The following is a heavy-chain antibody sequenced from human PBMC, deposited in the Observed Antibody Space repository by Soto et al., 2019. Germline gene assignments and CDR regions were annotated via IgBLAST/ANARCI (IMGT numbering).Heavy chain of an antibody. V-gene: IGHV4-34*01. CDR1: GGSFRGYY. D-gene: IGHD4-17*01. CDR2: INHSGST. Sequence: SETLSLTCAVYGGSFRGYYWTWIRQPPGKGLERIGEINHSGSTNYNPSLKSRVTISVDTSKNQFSLKLSSVTAADTAVYYCARGHRYGDYEPFDYWGQGTLVTVSS. J-gene: IGHJ4*02. CDR3: ARGHRYGDYEPFDY.